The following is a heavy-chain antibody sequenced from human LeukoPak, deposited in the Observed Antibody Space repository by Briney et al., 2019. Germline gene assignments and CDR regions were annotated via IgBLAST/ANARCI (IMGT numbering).Heavy chain of an antibody. CDR3: ATSMGGGNIDY. Sequence: GGSLRLSCAASGFTFSSYWMHWVRQAPGKGLVWVSRINSDGSSTSYADSVKGRFTISRDSSKNTLYLQLNSLRADDTAVYYCATSMGGGNIDYWGRGALVTVSS. J-gene: IGHJ4*02. CDR1: GFTFSSYW. CDR2: INSDGSST. D-gene: IGHD3-16*01. V-gene: IGHV3-74*01.